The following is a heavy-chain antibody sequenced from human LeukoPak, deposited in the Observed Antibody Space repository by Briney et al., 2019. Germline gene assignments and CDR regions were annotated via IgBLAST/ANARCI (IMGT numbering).Heavy chain of an antibody. D-gene: IGHD7-27*01. CDR2: ISGSGGST. CDR1: GFTFSSHA. Sequence: GGSLRLSCAASGFTFSSHALSWVRQAPGRGLEWVSGISGSGGSTYYADSVKGRFTISRDNSKNTLYLQMNSLRAEDTAVYYCARVTGDDAFDIWGQGTMVTVSS. CDR3: ARVTGDDAFDI. J-gene: IGHJ3*02. V-gene: IGHV3-23*01.